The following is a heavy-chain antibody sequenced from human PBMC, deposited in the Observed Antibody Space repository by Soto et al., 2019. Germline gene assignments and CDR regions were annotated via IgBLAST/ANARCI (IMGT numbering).Heavy chain of an antibody. V-gene: IGHV3-74*01. Sequence: GGSLKLSCEASGFTFSSYWMHWVRQAPGKGLVWVSRITSDGSTTNYADSVKGRFTISRDNAKNTVFLQMNSLRAEDTAVYYCATLNSFGSDFWGQGTLVTVSS. CDR2: ITSDGSTT. CDR3: ATLNSFGSDF. J-gene: IGHJ4*02. D-gene: IGHD3-3*01. CDR1: GFTFSSYW.